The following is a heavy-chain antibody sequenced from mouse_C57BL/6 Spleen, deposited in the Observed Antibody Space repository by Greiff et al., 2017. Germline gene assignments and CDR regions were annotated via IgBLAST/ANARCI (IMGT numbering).Heavy chain of an antibody. Sequence: QVHVKHPGAELVMPGASVKLSCKASGYTFTSYWMHWVKQRPGQGLEWIGEIDPSDSYTNYNQKFKGKSTLTVDKSSSTAYMQLSSLTSEDSAVYYCAREGYYSNPFAYWGQGTLVTVSA. D-gene: IGHD2-5*01. V-gene: IGHV1-69*01. J-gene: IGHJ3*01. CDR1: GYTFTSYW. CDR3: AREGYYSNPFAY. CDR2: IDPSDSYT.